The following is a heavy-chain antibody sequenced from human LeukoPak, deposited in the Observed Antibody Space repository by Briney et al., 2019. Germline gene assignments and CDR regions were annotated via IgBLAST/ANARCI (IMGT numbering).Heavy chain of an antibody. D-gene: IGHD3-22*01. V-gene: IGHV3-43*02. J-gene: IGHJ4*02. CDR1: GFTFDDYA. CDR2: ISGDGGSK. Sequence: PGGSLRLSCAASGFTFDDYAMHWVRQAPGQGLEWVSLISGDGGSKYYADSVKGRFTISRDNAKNSLYLQMNSLRDEDTAVYYCARVLGYSRFDYWGQGTLVTVSS. CDR3: ARVLGYSRFDY.